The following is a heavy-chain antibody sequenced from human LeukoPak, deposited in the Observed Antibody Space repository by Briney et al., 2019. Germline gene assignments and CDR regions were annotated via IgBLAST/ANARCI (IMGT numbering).Heavy chain of an antibody. J-gene: IGHJ6*04. CDR1: GFTFSSYG. CDR2: ISYDGSNK. D-gene: IGHD3-10*01. Sequence: GGSLRLSCAASGFTFSSYGMHWVRQAPGKGLEWVAVISYDGSNKYYADSVKDRFTISRDNSKNSLYLQMNSLRAEDTAVYYCAKVSEITMVRGVIITQRHYYYYGMDVWGKGTTVTVSS. V-gene: IGHV3-30*18. CDR3: AKVSEITMVRGVIITQRHYYYYGMDV.